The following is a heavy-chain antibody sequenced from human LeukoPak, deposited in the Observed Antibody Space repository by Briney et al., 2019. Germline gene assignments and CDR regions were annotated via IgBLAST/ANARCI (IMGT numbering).Heavy chain of an antibody. Sequence: GASVKVSCKASGYTFTSYGISWVRQAPGQRLEWMGWINAGNGNTKYSQKFQGRVTIARDTSASTAYMELSSLRSEDTAVYYCARVTMVRGGLFDYWGQGTLVTVSS. CDR3: ARVTMVRGGLFDY. D-gene: IGHD3-10*01. CDR2: INAGNGNT. V-gene: IGHV1-3*01. CDR1: GYTFTSYG. J-gene: IGHJ4*02.